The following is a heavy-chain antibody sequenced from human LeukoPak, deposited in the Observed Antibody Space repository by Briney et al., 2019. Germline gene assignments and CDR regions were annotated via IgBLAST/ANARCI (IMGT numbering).Heavy chain of an antibody. D-gene: IGHD6-19*01. CDR3: ATDSSGWPSFDY. CDR1: GFTFSSYS. J-gene: IGHJ4*02. V-gene: IGHV3-21*01. CDR2: ISSSSDYI. Sequence: PGGSLRLSCAASGFTFSSYSMNWVRQAPGKGPEWVSSISSSSDYIYYADSVKGRFTISRDNAKNSLYLQMNSLRAEDTAVYYCATDSSGWPSFDYWGQGTLVTVSS.